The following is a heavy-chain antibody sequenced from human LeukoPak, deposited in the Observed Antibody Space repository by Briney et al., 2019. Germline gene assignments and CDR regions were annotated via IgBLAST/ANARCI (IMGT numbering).Heavy chain of an antibody. J-gene: IGHJ4*02. CDR1: GFTFNRYW. V-gene: IGHV3-48*04. D-gene: IGHD1-1*01. Sequence: PGGSLRLSCAASGFTFNRYWMTWVRQAPGKGLEWLSYISGNGGVIQYADSVKGRFTISRDNAKNLLYLQMDSLRVEDTAIYYCARDPRTVRIWGQGTLVTVSS. CDR2: ISGNGGVI. CDR3: ARDPRTVRI.